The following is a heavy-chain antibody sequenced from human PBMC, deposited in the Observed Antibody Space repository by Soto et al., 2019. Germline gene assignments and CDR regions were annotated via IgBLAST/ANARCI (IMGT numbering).Heavy chain of an antibody. CDR3: ARRNWLDYYYGMDV. V-gene: IGHV4-61*01. D-gene: IGHD3-9*01. Sequence: SETLSLTCTVSGDSVRSGNYYWSWIRQPPGKGLEWIGYIYYSGSTNYNPSLKSRVTISVDTSKNQFSLKLRSVTAADTAVYYCARRNWLDYYYGMDVWGQGTTVTVSS. CDR2: IYYSGST. CDR1: GDSVRSGNYY. J-gene: IGHJ6*02.